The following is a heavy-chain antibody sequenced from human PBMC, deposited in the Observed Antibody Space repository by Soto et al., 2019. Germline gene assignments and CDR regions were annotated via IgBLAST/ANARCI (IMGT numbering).Heavy chain of an antibody. Sequence: QVQLQESGPGLVKPSETLSLTCTVSGGSISSYYWSWIRQPPGKGLEWLGYIYYTGSTNYNPSLKIRVTISVDTSKNQFSLQRSSVTAADTAVYYGANFNWYVALWGRGTLVTVSS. CDR2: IYYTGST. V-gene: IGHV4-59*01. CDR3: ANFNWYVAL. CDR1: GGSISSYY. J-gene: IGHJ2*01.